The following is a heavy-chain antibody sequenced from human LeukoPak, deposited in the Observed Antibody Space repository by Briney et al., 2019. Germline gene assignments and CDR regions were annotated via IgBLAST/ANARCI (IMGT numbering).Heavy chain of an antibody. V-gene: IGHV4-39*01. D-gene: IGHD5-12*01. CDR2: IYYSGST. Sequence: PSETLSLTCTVPGGSISSSSYYWGWIRQPPGKGLEWIGSIYYSGSTYYNPSLKSRVTISVDTSKNQFSLKLSSVTAADTAVYYCARQNSGYEYYYYYYMDVWGKGTTVTVSS. J-gene: IGHJ6*03. CDR3: ARQNSGYEYYYYYYMDV. CDR1: GGSISSSSYY.